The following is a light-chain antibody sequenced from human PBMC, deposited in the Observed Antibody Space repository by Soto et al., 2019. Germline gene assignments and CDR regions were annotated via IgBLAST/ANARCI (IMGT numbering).Light chain of an antibody. CDR1: QSISTY. Sequence: DIQMTQSPSSLSASVGDRVTITCRASQSISTYLNWYQQKAGLAPKLLIYAASSLQSGVPSRFSGSGSGTDFTLTISSLQPEDFATYYCQQHYSTPLTFGQGTKVEIK. CDR2: AAS. V-gene: IGKV1-39*01. J-gene: IGKJ1*01. CDR3: QQHYSTPLT.